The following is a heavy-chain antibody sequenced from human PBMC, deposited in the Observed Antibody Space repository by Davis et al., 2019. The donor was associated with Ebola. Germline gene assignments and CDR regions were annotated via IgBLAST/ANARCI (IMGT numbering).Heavy chain of an antibody. D-gene: IGHD2-21*02. V-gene: IGHV4-39*01. CDR3: ARAMTYCGGDCSTHFDY. Sequence: PSETLSLTCIVSGGSISDYFWAWIRQPPGKGLEWIATIYHTGRTYYNSSLKSRVTISVDASKTQFSLKLTSVTAADSAVYYCARAMTYCGGDCSTHFDYWGLGTLVTVSS. CDR1: GGSISDYF. J-gene: IGHJ4*02. CDR2: IYHTGRT.